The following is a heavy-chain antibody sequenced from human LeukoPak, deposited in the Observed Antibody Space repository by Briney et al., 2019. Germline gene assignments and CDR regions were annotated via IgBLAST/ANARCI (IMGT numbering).Heavy chain of an antibody. V-gene: IGHV3-30-3*01. D-gene: IGHD1-26*01. J-gene: IGHJ3*02. Sequence: GGSLRLSCAASGFTFSSYAMHWVRQAPGKGLEWVAVISYDGSNKYYADSVKGRFTISRDNSKNTLYLQMNSLRAEDTAVYYCARGWELLGAFDIWGQGTMVTVSS. CDR2: ISYDGSNK. CDR3: ARGWELLGAFDI. CDR1: GFTFSSYA.